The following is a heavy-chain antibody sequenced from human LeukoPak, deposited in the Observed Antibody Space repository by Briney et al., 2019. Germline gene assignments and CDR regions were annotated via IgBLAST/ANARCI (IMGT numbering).Heavy chain of an antibody. CDR3: ATEPGAVGY. CDR1: GFTFSNYG. D-gene: IGHD2-2*01. J-gene: IGHJ4*02. V-gene: IGHV3-30*02. Sequence: GGSLRLSCAASGFTFSNYGLHWVRQAPGKGLDWVAFIRYDGTNKYYADSVKGRFTISRDNSRDTLYLQMNSLRAEDTAVYYCATEPGAVGYWGQGTLVTVSS. CDR2: IRYDGTNK.